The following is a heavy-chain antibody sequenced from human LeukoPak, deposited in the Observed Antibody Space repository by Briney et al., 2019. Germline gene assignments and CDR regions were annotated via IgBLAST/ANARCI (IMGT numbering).Heavy chain of an antibody. CDR1: GGAISGYD. J-gene: IGHJ3*02. V-gene: IGHV4-59*01. Sequence: PSETLSLTCTVSGGAISGYDWSCIRQPPGKGREWMVDIGYSGTTNYNPSLKSRGTIPVDTSKKRFSLKLSSVTAADTPVYHCARTNQIDETAFDIRGQGTMVTVSS. D-gene: IGHD1-14*01. CDR3: ARTNQIDETAFDI. CDR2: IGYSGTT.